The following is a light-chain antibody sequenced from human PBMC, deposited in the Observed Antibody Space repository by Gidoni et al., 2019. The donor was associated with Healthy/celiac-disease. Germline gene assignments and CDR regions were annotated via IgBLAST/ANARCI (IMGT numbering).Light chain of an antibody. Sequence: SYELTQPRAVAVSPGQTARITCSGDELGDTDACWHQQKPGPSPVLVLYPDSKRPSGIPERFPGSNSGNTASLTISGTQAMAEADYYCQAWDSSVVFGGGTKLTVL. V-gene: IGLV3-1*01. CDR1: ELGDTD. CDR3: QAWDSSVV. J-gene: IGLJ2*01. CDR2: PDS.